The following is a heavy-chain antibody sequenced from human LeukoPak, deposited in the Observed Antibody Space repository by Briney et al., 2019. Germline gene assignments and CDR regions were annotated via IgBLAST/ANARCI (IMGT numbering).Heavy chain of an antibody. CDR1: GFTFSFYA. D-gene: IGHD6-19*01. CDR2: ISGSSGYL. Sequence: GGFLRLSCAGSGFTFSFYAMNWVRQAPGKGLEWVSSISGSSGYLYYADSVKGRFTISRDNAKNSLYLQMNSLRDEDTAVYYCATNSPDSSGSYVGPFERWGQGTLVTVSS. CDR3: ATNSPDSSGSYVGPFER. J-gene: IGHJ4*02. V-gene: IGHV3-21*01.